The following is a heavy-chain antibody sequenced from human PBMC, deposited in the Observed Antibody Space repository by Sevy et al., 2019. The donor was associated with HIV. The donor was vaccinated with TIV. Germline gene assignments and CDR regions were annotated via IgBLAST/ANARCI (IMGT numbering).Heavy chain of an antibody. D-gene: IGHD6-19*01. CDR3: ARGVAVAGNLDY. J-gene: IGHJ4*02. Sequence: ASVKVSCKASGGTFSSYAISWVRQAPGQGLEWMGGIIPIFGTANYAQKFQGRVTITADESTSTAYMELGSLGSEDTAVYYCARGVAVAGNLDYWGQGTLVTVSS. CDR1: GGTFSSYA. CDR2: IIPIFGTA. V-gene: IGHV1-69*13.